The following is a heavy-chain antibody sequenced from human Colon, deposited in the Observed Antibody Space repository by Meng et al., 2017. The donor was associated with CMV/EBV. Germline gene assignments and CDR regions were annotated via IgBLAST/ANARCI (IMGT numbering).Heavy chain of an antibody. J-gene: IGHJ4*02. CDR1: GYTFSDYY. CDR3: VRSSGWSLFDY. V-gene: IGHV1-2*02. D-gene: IGHD6-19*01. CDR2: IRSDGSAT. Sequence: QVQVVQSGAGGKEPGASVKVSCKTSGYTFSDYYMHWVRQAPGQGLEWMGWIRSDGSATNYAQKFRGRVTMTRDASVSTAYMELSGLTSDDTAVYFCVRSSGWSLFDYWGPGALVTVSS.